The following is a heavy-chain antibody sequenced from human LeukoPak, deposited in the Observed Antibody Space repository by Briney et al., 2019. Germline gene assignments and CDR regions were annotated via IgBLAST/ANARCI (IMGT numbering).Heavy chain of an antibody. CDR2: ISPYNGNT. CDR3: ARDGIGRASTPRY. CDR1: GYTFTDYA. J-gene: IGHJ4*02. Sequence: ASVKLSCTASGYTFTDYALTRVRQAPGQGLDWMGWISPYNGNTKYAQHFQGRVSTTTDPSTDTAYTELRSLNSDDTAVYYCARDGIGRASTPRYWGQGTLVTVSS. V-gene: IGHV1-18*01. D-gene: IGHD1-26*01.